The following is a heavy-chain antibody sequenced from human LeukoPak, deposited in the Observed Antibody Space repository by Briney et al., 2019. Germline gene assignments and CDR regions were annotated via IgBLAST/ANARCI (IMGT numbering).Heavy chain of an antibody. Sequence: GGSLRLSCAASGFTFSSYWMHWVRQAPGKGLVWVSRIKSDGSTTTYADSVKGRFTISRDNAKNTLYLQMNSLRAGDTAVYYCARVVDTHFDYWGQGTLVTVSS. CDR3: ARVVDTHFDY. CDR2: IKSDGSTT. J-gene: IGHJ4*02. CDR1: GFTFSSYW. V-gene: IGHV3-74*01. D-gene: IGHD5-18*01.